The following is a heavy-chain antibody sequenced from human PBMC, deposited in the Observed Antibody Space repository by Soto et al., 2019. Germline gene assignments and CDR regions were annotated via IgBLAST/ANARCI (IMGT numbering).Heavy chain of an antibody. CDR2: IIPVIATT. CDR3: ARLRSTSAERKMDV. Sequence: QVQLVQSGADVKKPGSSVKVSCKASGDTFSRSTISWVRQAPGQGLEWMGGIIPVIATTNYAQKFQGRLTITADESTTTASMELSSLRSEDTAVYYFARLRSTSAERKMDVWGQGTTVTVSS. CDR1: GDTFSRST. V-gene: IGHV1-69*01. J-gene: IGHJ6*02. D-gene: IGHD6-6*01.